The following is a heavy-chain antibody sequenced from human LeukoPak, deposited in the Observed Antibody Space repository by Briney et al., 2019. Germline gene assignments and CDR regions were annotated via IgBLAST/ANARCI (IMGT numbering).Heavy chain of an antibody. V-gene: IGHV3-30-3*01. Sequence: GGSLRLSCGASGFTFRSYAMHWVRQAPGRGLEWVAFISYDGSNKYYADSVKGRFTISRDSSKNTLYLQMNSLRPEDTAVYFCARDSPTAGYYFDYWGQGTLVTVSS. CDR2: ISYDGSNK. CDR3: ARDSPTAGYYFDY. CDR1: GFTFRSYA. J-gene: IGHJ4*02. D-gene: IGHD6-13*01.